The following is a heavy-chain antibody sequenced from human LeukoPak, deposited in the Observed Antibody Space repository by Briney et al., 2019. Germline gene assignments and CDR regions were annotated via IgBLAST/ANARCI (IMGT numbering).Heavy chain of an antibody. CDR3: AQGGWGRTAIPARIDY. CDR2: ISGSGGST. Sequence: GGSLRLSCAASGFTFGSYGMSWVRQAPGKGLEWVSLISGSGGSTYYADSVKGRFTISRDNAKNTVYLQMNSLRVEDTAVYYCAQGGWGRTAIPARIDYWGQGTLVTVSS. J-gene: IGHJ4*02. V-gene: IGHV3-23*01. CDR1: GFTFGSYG. D-gene: IGHD2-21*02.